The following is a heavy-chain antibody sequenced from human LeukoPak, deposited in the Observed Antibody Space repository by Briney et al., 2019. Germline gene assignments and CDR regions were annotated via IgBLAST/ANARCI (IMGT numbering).Heavy chain of an antibody. D-gene: IGHD3-10*01. Sequence: LAGGSLRLSCAVSGFTITSYWMHWVRHAPGKGLVWVSRTNSAGTSTTYADSVQGRFTISRDNAKNTLYLQMNSLRAKDTAVYYCVRGGSGSYSPFDYWGQGTLVTVSS. CDR1: GFTITSYW. CDR3: VRGGSGSYSPFDY. CDR2: TNSAGTST. V-gene: IGHV3-74*01. J-gene: IGHJ4*02.